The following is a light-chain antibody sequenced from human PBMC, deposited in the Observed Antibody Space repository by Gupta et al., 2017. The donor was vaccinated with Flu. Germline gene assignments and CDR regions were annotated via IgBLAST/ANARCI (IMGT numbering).Light chain of an antibody. V-gene: IGLV3-16*01. Sequence: SYELTQPPSVSVSLGKMARITCSGEALPKKYAYWYQQKPGQFPVLVIYKDSERPSGIPERFSGSSSGKIVTLTISGVQAEDEADYYCLSADSSGTWVFGGGTKLTVL. CDR3: LSADSSGTWV. CDR1: ALPKKY. CDR2: KDS. J-gene: IGLJ3*02.